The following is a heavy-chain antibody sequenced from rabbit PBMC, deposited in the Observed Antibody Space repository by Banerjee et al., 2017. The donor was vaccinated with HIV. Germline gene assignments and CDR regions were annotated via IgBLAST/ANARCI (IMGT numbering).Heavy chain of an antibody. CDR2: IYTSSGST. J-gene: IGHJ4*01. CDR1: GFDLSSYYY. Sequence: QEQLEESGGDLVKPEGSLTLTCTASGFDLSSYYYMCWVRQAPGKGLELIACIYTSSGSTYYASWAKGRFTISKTSSTKVTLQMTSLTAADTATYFCARDPSTFDYYFNLWGPGTLVTVS. V-gene: IGHV1S45*01. D-gene: IGHD7-1*01. CDR3: ARDPSTFDYYFNL.